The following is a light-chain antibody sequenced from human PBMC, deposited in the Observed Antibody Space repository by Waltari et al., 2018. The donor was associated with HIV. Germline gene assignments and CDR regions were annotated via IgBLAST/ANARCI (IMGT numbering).Light chain of an antibody. CDR1: HSNVGSHF. CDR2: RAY. CDR3: AAWDDNLGGL. J-gene: IGLJ2*01. Sequence: QSMLIQSPSVSATPGQAVTISCSGNHSNVGSHFVPWYQRLPLLAPTLVIYRAYQRPSGVPARFSGSKSATSASLTINGLRSEDDAEYYCAAWDDNLGGLFGGGTKVTVL. V-gene: IGLV1-47*01.